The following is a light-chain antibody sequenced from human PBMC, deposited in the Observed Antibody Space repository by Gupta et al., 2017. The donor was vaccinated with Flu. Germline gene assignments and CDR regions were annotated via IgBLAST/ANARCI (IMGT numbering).Light chain of an antibody. V-gene: IGKV1-39*01. J-gene: IGKJ4*01. CDR1: QSVRSY. Sequence: DIQVTQAPFSPSAYVGARVAITCRASQSVRSYFKWYQQKPGKAPKLLIYAASSLHSGVPAMFSGSGSGTDFTLIISRLKPEDFGTYYCQQSDGTPITFGGGTKVEIK. CDR3: QQSDGTPIT. CDR2: AAS.